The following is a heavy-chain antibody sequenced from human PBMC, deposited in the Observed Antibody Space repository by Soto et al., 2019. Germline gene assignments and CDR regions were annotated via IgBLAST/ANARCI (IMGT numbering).Heavy chain of an antibody. V-gene: IGHV4-34*01. CDR2: INHSGST. J-gene: IGHJ4*02. CDR3: GRDCSSGSCYSDFGIL. D-gene: IGHD2-15*01. CDR1: GGSFSGYY. Sequence: SETLSLTCAVYGGSFSGYYWSWIRQPPGKGLEWIGEINHSGSTNYNPSLKSRVTISVDTSKNQFSLKLSSVTAADTAVYYCGRDCSSGSCYSDFGILWGQGTLVTVSS.